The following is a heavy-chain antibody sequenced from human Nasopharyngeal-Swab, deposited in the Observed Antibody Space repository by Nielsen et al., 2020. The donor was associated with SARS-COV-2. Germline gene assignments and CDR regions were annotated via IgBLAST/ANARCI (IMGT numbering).Heavy chain of an antibody. CDR1: GFTFSNAW. Sequence: GESLKISCAASGFTFSNAWMSWVRQAPGKGLEWVGRIKSKTDGGTTDYAAPVKGSFTISRDDSKNTLYLQRNSLKTEDTAVYYCTTPAEAAAATGYYYGMDVWGQGTTVTVSS. D-gene: IGHD6-13*01. CDR2: IKSKTDGGTT. V-gene: IGHV3-15*01. CDR3: TTPAEAAAATGYYYGMDV. J-gene: IGHJ6*02.